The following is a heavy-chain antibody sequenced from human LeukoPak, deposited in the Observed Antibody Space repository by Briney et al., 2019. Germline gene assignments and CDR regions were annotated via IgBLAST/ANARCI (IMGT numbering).Heavy chain of an antibody. J-gene: IGHJ4*02. CDR1: IFVFSEYY. V-gene: IGHV3-33*05. CDR2: ITNDGSRQ. D-gene: IGHD3-3*01. CDR3: ANRAASGYYDS. Sequence: GSLRLSCETSIFVFSEYYMHWVRLAPGKGLEWLAVITNDGSRQYYADSVKGRFTISRDNSKNTLYPQMNSLRAEDTAVYYCANRAASGYYDSWGQGTLVTVSS.